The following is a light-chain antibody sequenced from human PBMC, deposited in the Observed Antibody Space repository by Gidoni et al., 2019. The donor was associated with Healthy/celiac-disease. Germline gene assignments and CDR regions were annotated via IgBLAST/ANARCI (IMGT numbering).Light chain of an antibody. V-gene: IGKV1-8*01. CDR3: QQYYSYPRP. CDR1: QGISRY. CDR2: AAS. Sequence: AIRITQSPSSLSASTGDRDTITCLASQGISRYLAWYQQKPGKDPQRLIYAASTLQSGVPSRFSGSGAGTEISLTISCLQSVNFATYYCQQYYSYPRPFGQGPKLEFK. J-gene: IGKJ2*01.